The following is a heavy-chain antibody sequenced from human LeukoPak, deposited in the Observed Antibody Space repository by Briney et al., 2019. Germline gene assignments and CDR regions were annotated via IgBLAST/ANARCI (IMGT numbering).Heavy chain of an antibody. V-gene: IGHV3-21*01. J-gene: IGHJ5*02. CDR2: ISSSSSYI. Sequence: PGGSLRLSYAASGFTFSSYSMNWVRQAPGKGLEWVSSISSSSSYIYYADSVKGRFTISRDNAKNSLYLQMNSLRAEDTAVYYCARGDKQLVFNRNKGGFDPWGQGTLVTVSS. CDR3: ARGDKQLVFNRNKGGFDP. D-gene: IGHD6-13*01. CDR1: GFTFSSYS.